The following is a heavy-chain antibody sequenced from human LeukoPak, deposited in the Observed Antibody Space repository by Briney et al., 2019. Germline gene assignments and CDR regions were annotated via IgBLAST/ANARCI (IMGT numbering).Heavy chain of an antibody. Sequence: GGSLRLSCAASGFTFSSYGMHWVRQAPGKGLEWVAVIWYDGSNKYYADSVKGRFTISRDNSKNTLYLQMNSLRAEDTAVYYCARDSNIAAFDIWGQGTMVTVSS. CDR3: ARDSNIAAFDI. CDR1: GFTFSSYG. V-gene: IGHV3-33*01. CDR2: IWYDGSNK. D-gene: IGHD5-12*01. J-gene: IGHJ3*02.